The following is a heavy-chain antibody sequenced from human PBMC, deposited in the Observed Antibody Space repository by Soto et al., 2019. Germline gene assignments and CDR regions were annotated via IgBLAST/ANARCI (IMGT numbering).Heavy chain of an antibody. CDR2: IWYDRSIE. CDR1: GFTFSSYV. D-gene: IGHD2-15*01. V-gene: IGHV3-33*01. CDR3: ARDLRYCSGGKCYSSFDY. J-gene: IGHJ4*02. Sequence: QVQRVESGGGVVQPGRSLRLSCAASGFTFSSYVMHWVRQAPGKGPERVAVIWYDRSIEDYVDSVKGRFTISRDNSKNTVYLQMNNLRAEDTAVYYCARDLRYCSGGKCYSSFDYWGQGTLVTVSS.